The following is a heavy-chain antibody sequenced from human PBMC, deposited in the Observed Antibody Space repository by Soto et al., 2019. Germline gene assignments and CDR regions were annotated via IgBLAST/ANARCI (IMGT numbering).Heavy chain of an antibody. CDR1: GFSLSNARMG. CDR3: ATSASYYYDSSGYSWFDP. V-gene: IGHV2-26*01. Sequence: QVTLKESGPVLVKPTETLTLTCTVSGFSLSNARMGVSWIRQPPGKALEWLAHIFSNDEKSYSTSLKSRLTISKDTSKSQVVLTMTNMDPVDTVTYYCATSASYYYDSSGYSWFDPWGQGTLVTVSS. J-gene: IGHJ5*02. CDR2: IFSNDEK. D-gene: IGHD3-22*01.